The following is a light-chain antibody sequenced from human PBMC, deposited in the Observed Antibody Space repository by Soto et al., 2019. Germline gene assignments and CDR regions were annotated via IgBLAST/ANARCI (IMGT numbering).Light chain of an antibody. Sequence: QSALTQPASVSGSPGQSITISCSGSSSDIGAYNHVAWFQQFPGKTPKLVIYSVSDRPSGVPDRFSGSKSGNAASLIISGLQVADEADYYCCIYATKYIFGTGTKVTVL. CDR3: CIYATKYI. CDR1: SSDIGAYNH. J-gene: IGLJ1*01. CDR2: SVS. V-gene: IGLV2-14*01.